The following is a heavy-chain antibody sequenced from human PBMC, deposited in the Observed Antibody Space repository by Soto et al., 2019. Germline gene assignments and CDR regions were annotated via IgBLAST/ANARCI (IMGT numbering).Heavy chain of an antibody. CDR3: ARDMNDYGDYGRDAFDI. D-gene: IGHD4-17*01. V-gene: IGHV3-21*01. Sequence: ESGGGLVKPGGSLRLSCAASGFTFSSYSMNWVRQAPGKGLEWVSSISSSSSYIYYADSVKGRFTISRDNAKNSLYLQMNSLRAEDTAVYYCARDMNDYGDYGRDAFDIWGQGTMVTVSS. CDR1: GFTFSSYS. J-gene: IGHJ3*02. CDR2: ISSSSSYI.